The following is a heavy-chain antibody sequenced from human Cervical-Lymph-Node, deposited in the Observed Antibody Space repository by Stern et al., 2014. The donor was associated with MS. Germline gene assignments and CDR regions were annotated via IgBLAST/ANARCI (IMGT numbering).Heavy chain of an antibody. J-gene: IGHJ4*02. D-gene: IGHD3/OR15-3a*01. CDR2: IYHSGVS. CDR3: ASNVGLITNSHAFDH. Sequence: QVQLQDSGPGLVKPSGTLSLTCTVSGDSVSSSHWWSWVRQSPGKGLEWIGEIYHSGVSRYTPFLRSRVTMSLDKSKNHFSLRLRSVTAADTAMYYCASNVGLITNSHAFDHWGQGILVTVSS. CDR1: GDSVSSSHW. V-gene: IGHV4-4*02.